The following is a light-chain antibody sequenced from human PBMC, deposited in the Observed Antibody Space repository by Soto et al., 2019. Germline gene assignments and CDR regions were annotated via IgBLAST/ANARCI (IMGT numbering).Light chain of an antibody. Sequence: QSVLTQSPSASASLGASVKLTCTLSSGHTNYAIAWHQQQPEKGPHYLMKLNNDGSHIKGDGIPDRFSGSSSGAERYLTISSLQSEDEADYYCQTWGSGITVFGGGTKVTVL. CDR3: QTWGSGITV. CDR1: SGHTNYA. J-gene: IGLJ2*01. V-gene: IGLV4-69*01. CDR2: LNNDGSH.